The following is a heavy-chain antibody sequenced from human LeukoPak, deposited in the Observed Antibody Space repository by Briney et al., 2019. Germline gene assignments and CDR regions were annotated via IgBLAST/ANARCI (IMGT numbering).Heavy chain of an antibody. CDR1: DGSFSGYY. CDR3: VRVGVVVAATRWTTPRRSYYFDY. Sequence: PSETLSLTCAVYDGSFSGYYWSWIRQPPGKGLEWIGEINHSGSTNYNPSLKSRVTISVDTSKNQFSLKLSSVTAADTAVYFCVRVGVVVAATRWTTPRRSYYFDYWGQGTLVTVSS. J-gene: IGHJ4*02. V-gene: IGHV4-34*01. D-gene: IGHD2-15*01. CDR2: INHSGST.